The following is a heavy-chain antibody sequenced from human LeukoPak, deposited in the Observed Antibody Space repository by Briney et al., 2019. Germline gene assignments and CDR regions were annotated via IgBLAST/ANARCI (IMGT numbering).Heavy chain of an antibody. D-gene: IGHD2-15*01. CDR3: AKDPYSGGSCPDY. Sequence: GGSLRLSCAASGFTFDDYAMHWVRQAPGKGLEWVSGISWNSGSIGYADSVKGRFTISRDNAKNSLYLQMNSLRAEDTALYYCAKDPYSGGSCPDYWGQGTLVTVSS. V-gene: IGHV3-9*01. J-gene: IGHJ4*02. CDR1: GFTFDDYA. CDR2: ISWNSGSI.